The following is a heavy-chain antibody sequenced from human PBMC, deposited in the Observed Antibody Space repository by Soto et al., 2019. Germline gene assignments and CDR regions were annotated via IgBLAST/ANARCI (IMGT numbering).Heavy chain of an antibody. J-gene: IGHJ6*02. V-gene: IGHV4-31*03. CDR1: GGSINSRTYL. CDR3: ARVHYDVWSGYWPSMSVYGMDV. D-gene: IGHD3-3*01. CDR2: ITYTGGT. Sequence: PSETLSLTCTVSGGSINSRTYLWTWIRQHPGKGLEWIGYITYTGGTYYNPSLQGRVSMSVDTSNNQFSLNLSSVTAADSAVYYCARVHYDVWSGYWPSMSVYGMDVWGQGTTVTVSS.